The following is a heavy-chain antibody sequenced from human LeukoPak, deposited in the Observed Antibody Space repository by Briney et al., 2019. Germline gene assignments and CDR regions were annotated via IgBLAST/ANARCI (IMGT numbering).Heavy chain of an antibody. CDR3: ATNGSEAAASFDS. CDR1: GFTFSSDS. J-gene: IGHJ4*02. D-gene: IGHD6-25*01. V-gene: IGHV3-21*01. Sequence: GGSLRLSCAASGFTFSSDSMNWGRPGPGKGRGWGSSISSRSSYIYYADSVRGGFTISRDNAKNSLYLQMNSLRDEGTAVCYCATNGSEAAASFDSWGQGTLVTVSS. CDR2: ISSRSSYI.